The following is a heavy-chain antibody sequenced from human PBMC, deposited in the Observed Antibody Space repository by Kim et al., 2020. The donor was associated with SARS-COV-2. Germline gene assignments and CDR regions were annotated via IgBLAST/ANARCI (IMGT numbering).Heavy chain of an antibody. CDR1: GFTFNSNA. J-gene: IGHJ5*02. D-gene: IGHD1-26*01. CDR3: AKSPFTSGAALSWFDP. V-gene: IGHV3-23*01. CDR2: ISGSGGST. Sequence: GGSLRLSCTASGFTFNSNALSWVRQAPGQRLEWVSAISGSGGSTYYADSVRGRFTISRDNFNSTLYLQMNSLRVEDTALYYCAKSPFTSGAALSWFDPWGQGTLVTVSS.